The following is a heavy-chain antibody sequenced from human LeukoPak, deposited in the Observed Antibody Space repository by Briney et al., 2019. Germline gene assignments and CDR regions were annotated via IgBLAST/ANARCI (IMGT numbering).Heavy chain of an antibody. CDR3: ARDSHAYFDAFDI. V-gene: IGHV4-4*07. Sequence: SETLSLTCTASGASISSDYWSWIRQPAGKGLEWIGRIYTSGSTNYNPSLKSRVTISVDTSKSQFSLKLGSVSAADTAVYFCARDSHAYFDAFDIWGQGTMVTVSS. CDR2: IYTSGST. J-gene: IGHJ3*02. CDR1: GASISSDY. D-gene: IGHD2/OR15-2a*01.